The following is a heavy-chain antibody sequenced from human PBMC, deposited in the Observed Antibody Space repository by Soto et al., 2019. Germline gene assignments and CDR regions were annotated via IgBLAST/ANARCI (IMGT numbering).Heavy chain of an antibody. V-gene: IGHV4-31*03. CDR3: ARHAGGITIFGVAPGRPPYYMDV. CDR1: GGSISSGGYY. J-gene: IGHJ6*03. Sequence: PSETLSLTCTVSGGSISSGGYYWSWIRQHPGKGLEWIGYIYYSGSTYYNPSLKSRVTISVDTSKNQFSLKLSSVTAADTAVYYCARHAGGITIFGVAPGRPPYYMDVWGKGTTVTVSS. D-gene: IGHD3-3*01. CDR2: IYYSGST.